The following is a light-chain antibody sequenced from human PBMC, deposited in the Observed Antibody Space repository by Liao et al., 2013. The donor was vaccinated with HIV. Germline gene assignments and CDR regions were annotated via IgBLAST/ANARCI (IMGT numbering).Light chain of an antibody. V-gene: IGLV3-1*01. J-gene: IGLJ1*01. CDR1: KLGDKY. CDR2: QDD. CDR3: QVWDSNSDHPYV. Sequence: YELTQPPSVSVSPGQTASITCSGDKLGDKYVCWYQQKPGQSPLLVIYQDDKRPSGIPERFSGSNSGNTATLSISRVEAGDEADYYCQVWDSNSDHPYVFGTGTKVTVL.